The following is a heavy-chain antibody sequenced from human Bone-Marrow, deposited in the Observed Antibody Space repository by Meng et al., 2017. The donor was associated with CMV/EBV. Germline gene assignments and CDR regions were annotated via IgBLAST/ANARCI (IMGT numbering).Heavy chain of an antibody. CDR2: INPNSGGT. CDR3: ARDRRRITIFGVVITSDYYGMDV. Sequence: ASVKVSCKASGYTLTGYHMHWVRQAPGQGLEWMGWINPNSGGTNYAQKFQGRVTMTRDTSISTAYMELSRLRSDDTAVYYCARDRRRITIFGVVITSDYYGMDVWGQGTTVTVSS. CDR1: GYTLTGYH. J-gene: IGHJ6*02. D-gene: IGHD3-3*01. V-gene: IGHV1-2*02.